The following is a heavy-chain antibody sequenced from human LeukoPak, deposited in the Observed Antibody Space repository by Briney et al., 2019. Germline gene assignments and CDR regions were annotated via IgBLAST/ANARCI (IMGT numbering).Heavy chain of an antibody. CDR3: ARDKDTHGSGSYRFDY. CDR2: IYHSGST. V-gene: IGHV4-4*02. CDR1: GGSISSSNW. D-gene: IGHD3-10*01. Sequence: SGTLSLTCAVSGGSISSSNWWSWVRQPPGKGLEWIGEIYHSGSTNYNPSLKSRVTISVDKSKNQFSLKLSSVTAADTAVYYCARDKDTHGSGSYRFDYWGQGTLVTVSS. J-gene: IGHJ4*02.